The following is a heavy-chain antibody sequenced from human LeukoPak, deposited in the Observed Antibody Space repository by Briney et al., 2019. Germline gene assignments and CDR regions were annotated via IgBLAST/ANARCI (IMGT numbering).Heavy chain of an antibody. D-gene: IGHD3-22*01. CDR3: ARHPSGSSFDY. J-gene: IGHJ4*02. CDR2: IYHSGST. V-gene: IGHV4-39*01. CDR1: GASISISSYY. Sequence: KSSETLSLTCTVSGASISISSYYWGWIRQPPGRGLEWIATIYHSGSTYHNPSLKSRVTMSVDTSKNQFSLKLSSLTAADTAVYYCARHPSGSSFDYWGQGTLVTVSS.